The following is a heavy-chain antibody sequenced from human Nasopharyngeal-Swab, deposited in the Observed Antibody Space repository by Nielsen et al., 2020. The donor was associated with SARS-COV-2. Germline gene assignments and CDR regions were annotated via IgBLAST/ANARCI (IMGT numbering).Heavy chain of an antibody. CDR3: ARLGYGSSWYTNSYYYAMDV. Sequence: GESLKISCKGSRYSFTNYWIGWVRQMPGKGLEWMGIIYPGDSDTRYSPSFQGHVIISADKSISTAYLQWSSLKASDTAMYYCARLGYGSSWYTNSYYYAMDVWGQGTTVTVSS. D-gene: IGHD6-13*01. J-gene: IGHJ6*02. CDR1: RYSFTNYW. CDR2: IYPGDSDT. V-gene: IGHV5-51*01.